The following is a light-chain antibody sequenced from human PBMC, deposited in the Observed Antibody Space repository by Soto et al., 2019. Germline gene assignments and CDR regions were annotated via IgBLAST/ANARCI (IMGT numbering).Light chain of an antibody. CDR2: GAS. Sequence: EIVMTQSPATLSVSPGERATLSCRASQSISSNLAWYQQKPGQAPRLLIYGASIRGTGIPPRFSGSGSGTEFTLTISSLQSEDFAVYHCQQYYDWPPYTFVQGTKLEIK. V-gene: IGKV3-15*01. CDR1: QSISSN. CDR3: QQYYDWPPYT. J-gene: IGKJ2*01.